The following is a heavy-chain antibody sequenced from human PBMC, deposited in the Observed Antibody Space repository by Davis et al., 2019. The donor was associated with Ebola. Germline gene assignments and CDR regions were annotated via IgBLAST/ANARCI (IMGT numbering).Heavy chain of an antibody. V-gene: IGHV3-21*01. D-gene: IGHD2-21*02. Sequence: GESLKISCAASGFTFSSYSMNWVRQAPGKGLEWVSSISSSSSYIYYADSVKGRFTISRDNAKNSLYLQMNSLRAEDTAVYYCARVTWHYYGMDVWGQGTTVTVSS. CDR2: ISSSSSYI. CDR3: ARVTWHYYGMDV. J-gene: IGHJ6*02. CDR1: GFTFSSYS.